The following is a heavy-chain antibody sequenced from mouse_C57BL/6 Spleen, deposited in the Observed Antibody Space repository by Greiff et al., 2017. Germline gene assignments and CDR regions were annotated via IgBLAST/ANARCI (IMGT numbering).Heavy chain of an antibody. J-gene: IGHJ4*01. D-gene: IGHD1-1*01. CDR3: ARGGVTTVVAPYAMDY. CDR1: GYTFTDYN. Sequence: VQLQQSGPELVKPGASVKIPCKASGYTFTDYNMDWVKQSHGKSLEWIGDINPNNGGTIYNQKFKGKATLTVDKSSSTAYMELRSLTSEDTAVYYWARGGVTTVVAPYAMDYWGQGTSVTVSS. V-gene: IGHV1-18*01. CDR2: INPNNGGT.